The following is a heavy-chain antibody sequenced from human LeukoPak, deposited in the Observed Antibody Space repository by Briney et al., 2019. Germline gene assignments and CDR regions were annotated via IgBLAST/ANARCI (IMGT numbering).Heavy chain of an antibody. J-gene: IGHJ4*02. Sequence: GGSLRLSCAASGFSVSNNYISWVRQAPGKGLVWVSRIKTDGSSTDYADFVKGRFTISRDNAKSTLYLQMNSLRGDDTGVYYCATENAPRAPGDWGQGTLVTV. CDR2: IKTDGSST. CDR3: ATENAPRAPGD. D-gene: IGHD7-27*01. CDR1: GFSVSNNY. V-gene: IGHV3-74*01.